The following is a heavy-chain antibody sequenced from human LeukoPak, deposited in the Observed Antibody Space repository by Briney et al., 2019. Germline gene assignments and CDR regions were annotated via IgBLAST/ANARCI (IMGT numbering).Heavy chain of an antibody. D-gene: IGHD3-22*01. J-gene: IGHJ4*02. Sequence: PGGSLRLSRAASGFTFSSYWMSWVRQAPGKGLEWVANIKQDGSEKYYVDSVKGRFTISRDNAKNSLYLQMNSLRAEDTAVYYCARVYYYDSSGYYGFFDYWGQGTLVTVSS. CDR1: GFTFSSYW. V-gene: IGHV3-7*04. CDR3: ARVYYYDSSGYYGFFDY. CDR2: IKQDGSEK.